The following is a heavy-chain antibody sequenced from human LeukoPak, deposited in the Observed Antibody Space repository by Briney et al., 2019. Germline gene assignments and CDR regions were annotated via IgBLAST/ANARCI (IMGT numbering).Heavy chain of an antibody. CDR3: EGPDIAARPKKYYSYYMDV. CDR2: IYTTGST. V-gene: IGHV4-4*09. J-gene: IGHJ6*03. D-gene: IGHD6-6*01. Sequence: SETLSLTCTVSGGSISSYYWTWIRQPPGKGLEWIGHIYTTGSTTYNPSLKSRVTISVDTSKNQFSLKLSSVTAADTAVYYCEGPDIAARPKKYYSYYMDVWGKGTTVTVSS. CDR1: GGSISSYY.